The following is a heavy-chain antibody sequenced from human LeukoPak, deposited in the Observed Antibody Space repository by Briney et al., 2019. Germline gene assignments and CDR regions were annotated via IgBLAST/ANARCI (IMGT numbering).Heavy chain of an antibody. CDR1: GFTFDDYA. CDR2: IGWNGATI. Sequence: GGSLRLSCAASGFTFDDYAMYWVRQAPGKGLEWVSAIGWNGATIGYADSVKGRFTISRDDAKNSLYLQMNSLRAEDTALYYCAKGHDILTGFCDYWGQGTLVTVSS. J-gene: IGHJ4*02. V-gene: IGHV3-9*01. D-gene: IGHD3-9*01. CDR3: AKGHDILTGFCDY.